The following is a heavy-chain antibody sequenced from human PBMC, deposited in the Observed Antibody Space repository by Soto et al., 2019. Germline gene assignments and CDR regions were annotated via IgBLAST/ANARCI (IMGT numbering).Heavy chain of an antibody. CDR1: GGSISSYY. D-gene: IGHD3-10*01. V-gene: IGHV4-59*01. CDR3: ARAGKYYGSGDFDY. J-gene: IGHJ4*02. CDR2: IYYSGST. Sequence: KPSETLSLTCTVSGGSISSYYWSWIRQPPGKGLEWIGYIYYSGSTNYNPSLKSRVTISVDTSKNQFSLKLSSVTAADTAVYYCARAGKYYGSGDFDYWGQGTLVTVSS.